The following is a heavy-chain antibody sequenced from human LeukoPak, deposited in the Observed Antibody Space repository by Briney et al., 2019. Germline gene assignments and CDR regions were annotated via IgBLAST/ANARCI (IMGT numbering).Heavy chain of an antibody. Sequence: SETLSLTCAVYGGSFSGCYWSWIRQPPGKGLEWIGEINHSGSTNSNPSLKSRVTISVDTSKNQFSLKLSSVTAADTAVYYCATGATDTDAFDIWGQETMVTVSS. CDR2: INHSGST. J-gene: IGHJ3*02. CDR1: GGSFSGCY. CDR3: ATGATDTDAFDI. D-gene: IGHD5-18*01. V-gene: IGHV4-34*01.